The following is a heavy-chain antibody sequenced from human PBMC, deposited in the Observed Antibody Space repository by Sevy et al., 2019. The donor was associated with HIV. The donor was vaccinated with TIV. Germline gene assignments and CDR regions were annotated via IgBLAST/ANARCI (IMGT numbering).Heavy chain of an antibody. CDR1: GFTFSSYA. V-gene: IGHV3-23*01. Sequence: GGSLRLSCAASGFTFSSYAMSWVRQAPGKGLEWVSAISGSGGSTYYADSVKGRFTISRDNSKNTLYLQMNSLRADDTAVYYCAKGTLLLEWLSPFDYWGQGTLVTVSS. CDR2: ISGSGGST. CDR3: AKGTLLLEWLSPFDY. J-gene: IGHJ4*02. D-gene: IGHD3-3*01.